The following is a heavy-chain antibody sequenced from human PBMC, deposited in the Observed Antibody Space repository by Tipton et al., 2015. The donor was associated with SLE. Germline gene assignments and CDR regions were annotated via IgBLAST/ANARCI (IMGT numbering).Heavy chain of an antibody. CDR2: IYNTGAT. Sequence: TLSLTCTVSGGSITSGSYYWSWIRQPAGQGLEWIGRIYNTGATYYNPSLKSRVSMSVDTSRHQFSLRLASVTAADTAVYFCATSVYSSNYFGSFDLWGQGTMVTVSS. CDR3: ATSVYSSNYFGSFDL. D-gene: IGHD6-13*01. V-gene: IGHV4-61*02. CDR1: GGSITSGSYY. J-gene: IGHJ3*01.